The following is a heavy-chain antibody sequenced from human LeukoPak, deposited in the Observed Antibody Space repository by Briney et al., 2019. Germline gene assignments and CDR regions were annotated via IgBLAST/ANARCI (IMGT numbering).Heavy chain of an antibody. D-gene: IGHD3-22*01. J-gene: IGHJ2*01. Sequence: SETLSLTCTVSGGSISSGASDWGWIRQHPKRGLEWVEYINHSGSIYYNPSLGSRLTMSVDTSKNQFSLKLSSVTAADSAVYYCARAARQGFTMIVVPFFYFDLWGRGTLVTVSS. V-gene: IGHV4-31*03. CDR2: INHSGSI. CDR1: GGSISSGASD. CDR3: ARAARQGFTMIVVPFFYFDL.